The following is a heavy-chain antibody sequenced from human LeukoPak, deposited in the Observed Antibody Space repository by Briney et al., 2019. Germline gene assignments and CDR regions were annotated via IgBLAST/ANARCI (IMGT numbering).Heavy chain of an antibody. V-gene: IGHV3-43*02. CDR2: ISVNGGTT. Sequence: GGSLRLSCAASGFTFDDYAIHWVRQAPGKGLEWVSLISVNGGTTYYAGSVKGRFTISRDNSKNSLYLQMNSLTTEDTALYYCAKDVNVEVRGVLKTGPFDYWGQGTVVTVSS. D-gene: IGHD3-10*01. CDR3: AKDVNVEVRGVLKTGPFDY. J-gene: IGHJ4*02. CDR1: GFTFDDYA.